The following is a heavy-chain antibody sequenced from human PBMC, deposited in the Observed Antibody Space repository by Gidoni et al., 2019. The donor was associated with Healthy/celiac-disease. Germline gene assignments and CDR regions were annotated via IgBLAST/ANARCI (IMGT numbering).Heavy chain of an antibody. CDR2: IKQDGSEK. CDR3: AREGVVYYYGMDV. V-gene: IGHV3-7*03. J-gene: IGHJ6*02. D-gene: IGHD3-16*01. Sequence: EVQLVESGGGLVQPGGSLRLSCAASGFTFSSYWMSWVRQAPGKGLEWVANIKQDGSEKYYVDSVKGRFTISRDNAKNSLYLQMNSLRAEDTAVYYCAREGVVYYYGMDVWGQGTTVTVSS. CDR1: GFTFSSYW.